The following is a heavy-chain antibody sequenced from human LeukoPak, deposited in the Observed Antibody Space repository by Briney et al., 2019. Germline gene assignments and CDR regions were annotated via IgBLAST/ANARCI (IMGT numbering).Heavy chain of an antibody. CDR2: IRGSSCTR. Sequence: PGGSLRLSCAASGFTFSNYSMNWVRQDPGKGLEWVSYIRGSSCTRYYADYVKGRFTISRDNAKNSLYMQINALRAEGTAVYYCARETSGGRDYWGQGTLVTVSS. J-gene: IGHJ4*02. CDR1: GFTFSNYS. V-gene: IGHV3-48*04. D-gene: IGHD3-10*01. CDR3: ARETSGGRDY.